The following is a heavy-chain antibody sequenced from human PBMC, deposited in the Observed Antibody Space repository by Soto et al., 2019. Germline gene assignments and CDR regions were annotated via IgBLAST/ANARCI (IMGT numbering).Heavy chain of an antibody. Sequence: ASVKVSCKASGYTFTSYDINWVRQATGEGLEWMGWMNPNSGNTGYAQKFQGRVTMTRNTSISTAYMELSSLRSEDTAVYYCARDGEGLAAAGQGYMDVWGKGTTVTVSS. CDR2: MNPNSGNT. J-gene: IGHJ6*03. V-gene: IGHV1-8*01. CDR1: GYTFTSYD. D-gene: IGHD6-13*01. CDR3: ARDGEGLAAAGQGYMDV.